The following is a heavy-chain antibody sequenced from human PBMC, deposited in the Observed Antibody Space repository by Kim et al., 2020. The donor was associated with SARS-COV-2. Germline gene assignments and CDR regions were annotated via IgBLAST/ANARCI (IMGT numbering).Heavy chain of an antibody. J-gene: IGHJ4*02. D-gene: IGHD3-10*01. Sequence: GGSLRLSCAASGFTFSDYYMSWIRQAPGKGLEWVSYISSSGSTIYYADSVKGRFTISRDNAKNSLYLQMNSLRAEDTAVYYCARDIHYYASGSYFGYWGQGTLVTVSS. CDR3: ARDIHYYASGSYFGY. V-gene: IGHV3-11*04. CDR1: GFTFSDYY. CDR2: ISSSGSTI.